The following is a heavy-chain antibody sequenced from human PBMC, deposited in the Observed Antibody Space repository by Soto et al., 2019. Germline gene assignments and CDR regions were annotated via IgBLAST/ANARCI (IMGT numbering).Heavy chain of an antibody. Sequence: GGSLRLSCAASGFTFSSYGMHWVRQAPGKGLEWVAVISYDGSNKYYADSVKGRFTISRDNSKNTLYLQMNSLRAEDTAVYYCAKDQGLTIFDGMDVWGQGTTVTVSS. V-gene: IGHV3-30*18. J-gene: IGHJ6*02. CDR3: AKDQGLTIFDGMDV. CDR1: GFTFSSYG. CDR2: ISYDGSNK. D-gene: IGHD3-3*01.